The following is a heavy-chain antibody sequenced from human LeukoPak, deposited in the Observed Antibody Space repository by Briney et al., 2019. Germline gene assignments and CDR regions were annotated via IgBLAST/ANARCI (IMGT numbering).Heavy chain of an antibody. D-gene: IGHD2-15*01. CDR2: ISYDGSNK. CDR1: GFRFSSYA. V-gene: IGHV3-30*04. CDR3: ASGDPDINSHFDY. Sequence: PGRSLRLSCAASGFRFSSYAVHWARQAPGKGLEWVAVISYDGSNKYYADSVKGRFTISRDNSKSTLYLQMNSLRAEDTAVYYCASGDPDINSHFDYWGQGTLVTVPS. J-gene: IGHJ4*02.